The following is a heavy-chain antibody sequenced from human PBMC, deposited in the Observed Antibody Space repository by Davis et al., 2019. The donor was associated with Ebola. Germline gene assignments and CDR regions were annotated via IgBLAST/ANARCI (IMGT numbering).Heavy chain of an antibody. Sequence: PSETLSLTCAVYGGSFSGYYWSWIRQPPGKGLEWIGEINHSGSTNYNPSLKSRVTISVDTSKNQFSLKLSSVTAADTAVYYCASPYNWNDEGYWGQGTLVTVSS. CDR2: INHSGST. V-gene: IGHV4-34*01. J-gene: IGHJ4*02. CDR3: ASPYNWNDEGY. D-gene: IGHD1-1*01. CDR1: GGSFSGYY.